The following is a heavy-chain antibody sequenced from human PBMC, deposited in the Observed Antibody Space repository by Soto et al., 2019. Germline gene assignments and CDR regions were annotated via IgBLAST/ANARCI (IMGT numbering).Heavy chain of an antibody. Sequence: ASVNVSFKASGYTFTSYDINWVRQATGQGLEWMGWMNPNSGNTGYAQKFQGRVTMTRNTSISTAYMELSSLRSEDTAVYYCASGGWRIAARGGYYYYGMDVWGQGTTVTV. CDR2: MNPNSGNT. V-gene: IGHV1-8*01. J-gene: IGHJ6*02. CDR3: ASGGWRIAARGGYYYYGMDV. CDR1: GYTFTSYD. D-gene: IGHD6-13*01.